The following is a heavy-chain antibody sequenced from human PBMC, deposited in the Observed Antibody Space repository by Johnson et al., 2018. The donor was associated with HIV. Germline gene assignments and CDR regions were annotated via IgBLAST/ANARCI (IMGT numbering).Heavy chain of an antibody. CDR2: ISYDGSNK. Sequence: QVQLVESGGGVVQPGRSLRLSCAASGFTFSSYGMHWVRQAPGKGLEWVAVISYDGSNKYYADSVKGRFTISRDNSKNTLYLQMNSLKTEDTAVYYCTTDQVGRNYGGKYHIWGQGTVVTVSS. CDR1: GFTFSSYG. CDR3: TTDQVGRNYGGKYHI. V-gene: IGHV3-30*03. J-gene: IGHJ3*02. D-gene: IGHD1-7*01.